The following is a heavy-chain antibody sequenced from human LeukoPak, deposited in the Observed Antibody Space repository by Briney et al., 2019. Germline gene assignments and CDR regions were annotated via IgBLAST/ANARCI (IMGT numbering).Heavy chain of an antibody. CDR1: GYTFTSCD. Sequence: ASVKVSCKASGYTFTSCDINWVRQAPGQGLEWMGRINPNSGGTNYAQKFQGRVTMTRDTSISTAYMELSRLRSDDTAVYYCARKGYSYGYDNFDYWGQGTLVTVSS. V-gene: IGHV1-2*06. J-gene: IGHJ4*02. CDR2: INPNSGGT. CDR3: ARKGYSYGYDNFDY. D-gene: IGHD5-18*01.